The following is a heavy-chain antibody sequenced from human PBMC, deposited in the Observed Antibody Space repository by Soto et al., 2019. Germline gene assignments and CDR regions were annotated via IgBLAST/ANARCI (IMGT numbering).Heavy chain of an antibody. D-gene: IGHD3-10*01. CDR3: ARLADTTMVRGVINLLHFDY. J-gene: IGHJ4*02. CDR2: IYYSGST. Sequence: SETLSLTCTVSGGSISSGGYYWSWIRQHPGKGLEWIGYIYYSGSTYYNPSLKSRVTISVDTSKNQFSLKLSSVTAADTAVYYCARLADTTMVRGVINLLHFDYWGQGTLVTVSS. CDR1: GGSISSGGYY. V-gene: IGHV4-31*03.